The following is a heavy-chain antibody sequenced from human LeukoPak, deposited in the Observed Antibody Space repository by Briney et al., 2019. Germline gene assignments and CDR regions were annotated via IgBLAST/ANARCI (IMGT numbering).Heavy chain of an antibody. CDR2: ITGSGGNT. V-gene: IGHV3-23*01. J-gene: IGHJ4*02. Sequence: RGSLRLSCAASGFIFSNYAMGWGRQALGKGLEWVSSITGSGGNTYYADSVKGRFTFSRDNSKNTLHLQMNSLRAKDTAVYYFVRGRDYFDYWGQGTLVTVSS. CDR3: VRGRDYFDY. CDR1: GFIFSNYA.